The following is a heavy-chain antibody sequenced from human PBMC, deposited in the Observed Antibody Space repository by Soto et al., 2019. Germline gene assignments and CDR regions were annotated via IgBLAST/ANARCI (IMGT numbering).Heavy chain of an antibody. D-gene: IGHD6-13*01. CDR1: GFTFRSFT. CDR3: TRDASRDSSARGWFDP. V-gene: IGHV3-21*01. J-gene: IGHJ5*02. CDR2: ISSNSAYI. Sequence: GGSLRLSYAASGFTFRSFTMNWVRQAPGTGLEWVSTISSNSAYIYYTDALRGRFTISRDNAKNSLHLQMNSLRAEDTAVYYCTRDASRDSSARGWFDPWGPGTLVTVSS.